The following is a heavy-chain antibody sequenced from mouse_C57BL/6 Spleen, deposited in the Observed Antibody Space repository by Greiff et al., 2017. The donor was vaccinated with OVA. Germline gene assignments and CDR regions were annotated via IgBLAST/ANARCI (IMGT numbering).Heavy chain of an antibody. CDR1: GYTFTDYN. CDR3: ARKDYYGSNFDY. J-gene: IGHJ2*01. D-gene: IGHD1-1*01. V-gene: IGHV1-22*01. Sequence: VQLQQSGPELVKPGASVKMSCKASGYTFTDYNMHWVKQSHGKSLEWIGYINPNNGGTSYNQKFKGKATLTVNKSSSTAYMELRSLTSEESAVYYCARKDYYGSNFDYWGQGTTLTVSS. CDR2: INPNNGGT.